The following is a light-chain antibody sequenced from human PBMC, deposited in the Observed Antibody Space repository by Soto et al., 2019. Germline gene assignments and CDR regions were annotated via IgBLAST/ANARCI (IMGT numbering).Light chain of an antibody. CDR3: QTWGTGIS. V-gene: IGLV4-69*01. CDR2: LNSDGSH. CDR1: SGHSSYA. J-gene: IGLJ2*01. Sequence: QSVLTQSPSASASLGASVKLTCTLSSGHSSYAIAWHQQQPEKGPRYLMKLNSDGSHSKGDGIPDRFSGSSSGAEGYLTISSLQSEDEADYYCQTWGTGISFGGGTKLTVL.